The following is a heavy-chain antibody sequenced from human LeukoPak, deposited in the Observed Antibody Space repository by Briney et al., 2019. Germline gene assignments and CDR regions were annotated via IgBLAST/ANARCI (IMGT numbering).Heavy chain of an antibody. Sequence: GGSLRLSCAASGFIYSSFKMIWVRQAPGKGLEWVSYINSGGSNIQYADSVKGRFTISRDDARNSLYLQMNALRAEDTAVYYCARDGVPVTLHYALDTWGQGTMVTVSS. D-gene: IGHD2-8*01. CDR3: ARDGVPVTLHYALDT. J-gene: IGHJ3*02. CDR2: INSGGSNI. CDR1: GFIYSSFK. V-gene: IGHV3-48*03.